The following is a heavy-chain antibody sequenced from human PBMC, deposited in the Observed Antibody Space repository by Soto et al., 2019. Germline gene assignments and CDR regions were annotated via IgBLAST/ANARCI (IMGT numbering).Heavy chain of an antibody. Sequence: GGSLRLSCAASGFTFSSYAMSWVRQAPGEGLEWVSAISGSGGSTYYADSVKGRFTISRDNSKNTLYLQMNSLRAEDTAVYYCAKDLNGVLRLLGPDDAFDIWGPGTMVTLS. D-gene: IGHD3-3*01. CDR3: AKDLNGVLRLLGPDDAFDI. V-gene: IGHV3-23*01. J-gene: IGHJ3*02. CDR2: ISGSGGST. CDR1: GFTFSSYA.